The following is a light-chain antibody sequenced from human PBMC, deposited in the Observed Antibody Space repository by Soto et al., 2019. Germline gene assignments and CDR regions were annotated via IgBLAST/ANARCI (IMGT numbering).Light chain of an antibody. CDR3: QQYGTSPLT. CDR1: QSVSSSY. Sequence: EIVLTQSPGTLSLSPGERATLSCRASQSVSSSYLAWYQQKPGQAPRLLIYGASSRATGIPDRFSGSGSGTDFTLTINRLEPEDSAVYYCQQYGTSPLTCGGGTKVEIK. V-gene: IGKV3-20*01. CDR2: GAS. J-gene: IGKJ4*01.